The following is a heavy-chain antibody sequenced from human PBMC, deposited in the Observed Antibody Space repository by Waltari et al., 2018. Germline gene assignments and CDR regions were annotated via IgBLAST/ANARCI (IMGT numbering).Heavy chain of an antibody. V-gene: IGHV3-66*02. J-gene: IGHJ4*02. D-gene: IGHD1-1*01. CDR3: ARAWAQLGDSNYFDY. CDR2: IYSGGST. Sequence: EVQLVESGGGLVQPGGCLRLSCAASGFTVSSNYMSWVRQAPGKGLEWVSVIYSGGSTYYADSVKCRFTISRDNSKNTLYLQMNSLRAEDTAVYYCARAWAQLGDSNYFDYWGQGTLVTVSS. CDR1: GFTVSSNY.